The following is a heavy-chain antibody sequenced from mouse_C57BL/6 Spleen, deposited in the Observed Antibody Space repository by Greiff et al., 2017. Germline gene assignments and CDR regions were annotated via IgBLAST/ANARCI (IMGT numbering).Heavy chain of an antibody. CDR2: IYPGDGDT. D-gene: IGHD2-2*01. J-gene: IGHJ3*01. Sequence: VQLQQSGPELVKPGASVKISCKASGYAFSSSWMNWVKQRPGKGLEWIGRIYPGDGDTNYNGKFKGKATLTADKSSSTAYMQLSSLTSEDSAVYFCARETVTSFAYWGQGTLVTVSA. V-gene: IGHV1-82*01. CDR3: ARETVTSFAY. CDR1: GYAFSSSW.